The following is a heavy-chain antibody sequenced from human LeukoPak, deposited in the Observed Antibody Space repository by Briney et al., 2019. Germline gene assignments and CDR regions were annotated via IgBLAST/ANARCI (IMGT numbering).Heavy chain of an antibody. Sequence: GGSLRLSCVASGFTVSSNYMSWVRQAPGKGLEWLSVFYSGGSTYYADSVNGRFTMSRDNSKNTLYLQMNGLRVEDTAVYYCARVSPFDYWGQGTQVTVSS. CDR1: GFTVSSNY. CDR3: ARVSPFDY. CDR2: FYSGGST. V-gene: IGHV3-66*01. J-gene: IGHJ4*02.